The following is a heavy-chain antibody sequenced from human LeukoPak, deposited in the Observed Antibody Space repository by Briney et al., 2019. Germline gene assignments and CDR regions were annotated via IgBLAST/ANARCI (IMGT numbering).Heavy chain of an antibody. D-gene: IGHD4-17*01. J-gene: IGHJ4*02. Sequence: GGSLRVFCAASGFIFSDYWLHWVRQAPGKGLELVSVIYSGGSTCYADSVKGRFTISRDNSKNTLYLQMNSLRAEDTAVYYCARGGGPDYGDSNWGQGTLVTVSS. V-gene: IGHV3-53*01. CDR3: ARGGGPDYGDSN. CDR1: GFIFSDYW. CDR2: IYSGGST.